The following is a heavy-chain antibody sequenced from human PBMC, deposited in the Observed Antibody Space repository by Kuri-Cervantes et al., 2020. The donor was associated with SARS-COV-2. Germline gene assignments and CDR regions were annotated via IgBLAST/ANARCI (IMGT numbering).Heavy chain of an antibody. J-gene: IGHJ4*02. V-gene: IGHV4-59*12. D-gene: IGHD6-19*01. CDR1: GGSISSYY. Sequence: SETLSLTCTVSGGSISSYYWSWIRQPPGKGLEWIGYIYRSGSTNYNPSLRSRVTISVDTSKNQFSLKLSSVTAADTAVYFCARTFRGSSADSGDYWGQGTLVTVSS. CDR3: ARTFRGSSADSGDY. CDR2: IYRSGST.